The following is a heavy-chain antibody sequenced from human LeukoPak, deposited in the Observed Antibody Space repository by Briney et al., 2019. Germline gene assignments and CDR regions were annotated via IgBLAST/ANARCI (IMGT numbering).Heavy chain of an antibody. D-gene: IGHD5-18*01. CDR3: ARWEYSYGYFDY. CDR2: IYHSGST. J-gene: IGHJ4*02. CDR1: GGSISSGGYS. V-gene: IGHV4-30-2*01. Sequence: SQTLSLTCAVSGGSISSGGYSWSWIRQPPGKGLEWIGYIYHSGSTYYNPSLKSRVTISVDRSKNQSSLKLSSVTAADTAVYYCARWEYSYGYFDYWGQGTLVTVSS.